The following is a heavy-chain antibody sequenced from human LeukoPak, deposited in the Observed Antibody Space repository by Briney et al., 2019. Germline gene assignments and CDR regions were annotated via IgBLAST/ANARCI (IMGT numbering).Heavy chain of an antibody. Sequence: GGSLRLSCAASGFTFGSYSMNWVRQAPGKGLEWVSSISSSSSYIYYADSVKGRFTISRDNAKNSLYLQMNSLRAEDTAVYYCAREGNDDDAFDYWGQGTLVTVSS. CDR1: GFTFGSYS. J-gene: IGHJ4*02. V-gene: IGHV3-21*01. CDR3: AREGNDDDAFDY. D-gene: IGHD1-1*01. CDR2: ISSSSSYI.